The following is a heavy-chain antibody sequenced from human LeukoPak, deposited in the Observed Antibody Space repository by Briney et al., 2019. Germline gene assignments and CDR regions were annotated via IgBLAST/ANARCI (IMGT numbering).Heavy chain of an antibody. D-gene: IGHD3-3*01. CDR2: ISGSGTST. CDR3: AQTPFRSGDYHFDY. V-gene: IGHV3-23*01. J-gene: IGHJ4*02. CDR1: GFTFSIYA. Sequence: GGSLRLSCAASGFTFSIYAMSWVRQTPGKGLEWVSTISGSGTSTYYADSVKGWFTVSRDNSKNTLHLQMKSLSAADTAVYYCAQTPFRSGDYHFDYWGQGTLLTVSS.